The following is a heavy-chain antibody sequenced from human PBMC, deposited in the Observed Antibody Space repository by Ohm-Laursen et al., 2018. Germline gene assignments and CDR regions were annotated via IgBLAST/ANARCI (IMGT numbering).Heavy chain of an antibody. V-gene: IGHV4-28*01. CDR3: ATILPGTWYAFDM. J-gene: IGHJ3*02. Sequence: GTLSLTCAVSGYSVGITNWWAWIRQPPGKGLEWIGYMYYSGITYYNPSLKSRVTMSIDTSKNQVSLKLNSVTAVDTAMYYCATILPGTWYAFDMWGQGTMVTVSS. CDR1: GYSVGITNW. CDR2: MYYSGIT. D-gene: IGHD1-1*01.